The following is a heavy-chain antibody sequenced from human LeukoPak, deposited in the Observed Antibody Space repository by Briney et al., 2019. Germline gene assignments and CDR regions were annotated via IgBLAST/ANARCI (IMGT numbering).Heavy chain of an antibody. CDR3: ARGSRWLQSYFDY. CDR1: GGSFSGYY. V-gene: IGHV4-34*01. D-gene: IGHD5-24*01. Sequence: SETLSLTCAVYGGSFSGYYWSWIRQPPGKGLEWIGEINHSGSTNYNPSLKSRVTISVDTSKNQFSLKLSSVTAADTAVYYCARGSRWLQSYFDYWGQGTLVTVSS. J-gene: IGHJ4*02. CDR2: INHSGST.